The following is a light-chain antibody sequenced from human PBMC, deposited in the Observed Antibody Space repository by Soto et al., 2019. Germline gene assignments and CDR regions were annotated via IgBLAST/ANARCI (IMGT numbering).Light chain of an antibody. CDR1: QDISNY. V-gene: IGKV1-33*01. J-gene: IGKJ4*01. Sequence: DIQMTQSPSSLSASVGDRVTITCQASQDISNYLNWYQQKPGKAPKLLIYDASNLETGVPSRFSGSRSGTYFTFTISSLQPEDIATYYCQQYDNLLSFGGGTKVEVK. CDR2: DAS. CDR3: QQYDNLLS.